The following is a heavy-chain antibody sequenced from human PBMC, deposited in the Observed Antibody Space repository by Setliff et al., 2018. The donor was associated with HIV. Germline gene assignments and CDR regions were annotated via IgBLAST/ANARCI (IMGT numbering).Heavy chain of an antibody. J-gene: IGHJ4*02. CDR2: INPNSGGT. CDR3: ARDLSHIVVVVDDDNGYFDY. V-gene: IGHV1-2*02. D-gene: IGHD2-15*01. Sequence: ASVKVSCKASGYTFTGYYMHWVRQAPGQGLEWMGWINPNSGGTNYAQKFQGRVTMTRDTSISTAYMELSRLRSDDTAVYYCARDLSHIVVVVDDDNGYFDYWGQGTLVTVSS. CDR1: GYTFTGYY.